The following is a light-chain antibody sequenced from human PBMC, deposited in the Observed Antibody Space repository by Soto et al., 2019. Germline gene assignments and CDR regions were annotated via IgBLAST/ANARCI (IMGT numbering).Light chain of an antibody. CDR2: AAS. J-gene: IGKJ3*01. CDR1: QGISNY. CDR3: QQYNSYPRT. Sequence: DIPMTQSPSSLSASVGDRVTITCRASQGISNYLAWFQQKPGKAPKSLIYAASSLHSGVPSKFSGRGSGTDFTLTISRLQAEDFATYYCQQYNSYPRTFGPGTTVDI. V-gene: IGKV1-16*02.